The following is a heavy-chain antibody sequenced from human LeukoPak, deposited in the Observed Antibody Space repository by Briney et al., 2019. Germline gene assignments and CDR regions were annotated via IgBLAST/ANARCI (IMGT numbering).Heavy chain of an antibody. J-gene: IGHJ4*02. D-gene: IGHD6-13*01. CDR3: AVESSSYRSIGY. CDR2: IDYSGST. CDR1: GGSIISISYY. V-gene: IGHV4-39*01. Sequence: SETLSLTCTVSGGSIISISYYWGWIRQPPGKGLSLEWIGNIDYSGSTYYNPSLKSRLTISLDRSKNQFSLRLNSVTAADTAVYYCAVESSSYRSIGYWGLGTLVTVSS.